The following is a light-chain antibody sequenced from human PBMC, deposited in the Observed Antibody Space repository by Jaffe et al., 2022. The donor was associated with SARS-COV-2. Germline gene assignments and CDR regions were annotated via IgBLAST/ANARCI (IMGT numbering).Light chain of an antibody. Sequence: SSELTQPPSVFVSPGQTARITCSGGAFSRQYTSWYQQKPGQAPLVLIFKDTERPSGIPERFSGSNSGTEVTLLISGVQAEDEADYFCQSTDSSDSILFGGGTKVTVL. V-gene: IGLV3-25*03. CDR2: KDT. CDR3: QSTDSSDSIL. CDR1: AFSRQY. J-gene: IGLJ2*01.